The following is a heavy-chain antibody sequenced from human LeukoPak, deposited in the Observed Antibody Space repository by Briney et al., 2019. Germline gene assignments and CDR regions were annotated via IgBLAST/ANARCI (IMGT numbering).Heavy chain of an antibody. Sequence: PSETLSLTCSVSGGSISSGPYFWSWIRQSPGQGLEWIGYIYYTGNTNYNPSLKSRVTISVDTSKNQFSLKLSSVTAADTAVYYCATSSALLYSFLGAFDIWGQGTMVTVSS. J-gene: IGHJ3*02. D-gene: IGHD3-10*01. CDR3: ATSSALLYSFLGAFDI. V-gene: IGHV4-61*01. CDR2: IYYTGNT. CDR1: GGSISSGPYF.